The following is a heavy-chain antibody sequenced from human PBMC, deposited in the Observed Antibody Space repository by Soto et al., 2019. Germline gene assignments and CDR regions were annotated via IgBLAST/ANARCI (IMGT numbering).Heavy chain of an antibody. CDR2: INPTSSHI. Sequence: EVQLVESGGGLVMPGGSLRLSCAASGFTFSAYHMNWVRQAPGKGLEWVSSINPTSSHIYYADSVRGRFTISRDDSKNSVSLQMNSLGTEDAALYYGARGYCGGGGCYLRRDAFDVWGQGTMVTVSS. V-gene: IGHV3-21*01. CDR3: ARGYCGGGGCYLRRDAFDV. D-gene: IGHD2-15*01. J-gene: IGHJ3*01. CDR1: GFTFSAYH.